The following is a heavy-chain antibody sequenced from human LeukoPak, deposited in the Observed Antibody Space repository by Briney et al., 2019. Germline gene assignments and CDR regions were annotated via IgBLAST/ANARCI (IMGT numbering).Heavy chain of an antibody. V-gene: IGHV1-46*01. CDR3: ARDRRGAYGDYATSY. CDR1: GYTFTNYY. J-gene: IGHJ4*02. D-gene: IGHD4-17*01. CDR2: INPSGGST. Sequence: ASVKVSCKASGYTFTNYYMHWVRQAPGQGLEWMGMINPSGGSTTYAQKFQGRVTMTRDTSISTAYMELSRLTSDDTAVYYCARDRRGAYGDYATSYWGQGTLVTVSS.